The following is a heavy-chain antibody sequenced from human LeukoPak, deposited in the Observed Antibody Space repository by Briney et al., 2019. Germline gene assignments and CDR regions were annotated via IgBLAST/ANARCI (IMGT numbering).Heavy chain of an antibody. CDR2: INPSGGST. D-gene: IGHD5-18*01. CDR3: AVDTAMAPFDY. V-gene: IGHV1-46*01. J-gene: IGHJ4*02. Sequence: ASVKVSCKASGYTFTSYYMHWVRQPPAQGHELMGIINPSGGSTSYAQKFQGRVTMTRDTSTSTVYIELSSLRSEDTAVYYCAVDTAMAPFDYWGQGTLVTVSS. CDR1: GYTFTSYY.